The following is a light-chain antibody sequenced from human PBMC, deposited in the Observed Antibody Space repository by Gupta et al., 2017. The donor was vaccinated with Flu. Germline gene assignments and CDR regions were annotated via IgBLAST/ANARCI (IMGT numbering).Light chain of an antibody. V-gene: IGKV1-9*01. CDR3: QQVNSYPYT. CDR1: QGISSY. J-gene: IGKJ2*01. CDR2: AAS. Sequence: PSFLSASIGDRVTITCRASQGISSYLAWYQQKQGKAPNLLIYAASTLQSGVPSRCSGSKSGREFSLTISSLRPEDFATYYCQQVNSYPYTFGQGTTLEIK.